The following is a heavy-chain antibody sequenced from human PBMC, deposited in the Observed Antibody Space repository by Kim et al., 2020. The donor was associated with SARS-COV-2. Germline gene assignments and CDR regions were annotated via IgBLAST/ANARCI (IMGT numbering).Heavy chain of an antibody. V-gene: IGHV5-51*01. CDR3: ARLSYSSSSWVGY. D-gene: IGHD6-6*01. Sequence: SPSFQGQVTISADKSISTAYLQWSSLKASDTAMYYCARLSYSSSSWVGYWGQGTLVTVSS. J-gene: IGHJ4*02.